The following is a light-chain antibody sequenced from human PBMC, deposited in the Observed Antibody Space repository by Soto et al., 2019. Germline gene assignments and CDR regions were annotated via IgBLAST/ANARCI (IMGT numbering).Light chain of an antibody. J-gene: IGLJ1*01. CDR3: SSYTSSSSYV. V-gene: IGLV2-14*01. CDR2: DVS. Sequence: QSVLAQPASVSGSPGQSITISCTGTSSDVDTYNSVSWYQQYPGKAPKLMIHDVSNRPSGVSNRFSGSKSGNTASLTFSGLQAEDEADYYCSSYTSSSSYVFGSGTKVTVL. CDR1: SSDVDTYNS.